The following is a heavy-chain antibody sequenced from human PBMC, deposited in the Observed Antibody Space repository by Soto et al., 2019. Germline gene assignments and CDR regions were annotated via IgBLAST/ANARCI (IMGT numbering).Heavy chain of an antibody. Sequence: EVQLVESGGGLVKPGGSLRLSCAASGFTFSSYSMDWVRQAPGKGLEWVSSISTSSTYIYYADSVKGRFTISRDNAKNSLYLQMNSLRAEDTAVYYCARDRGVGAGHGIFDYWGQGTLVTVSS. CDR1: GFTFSSYS. J-gene: IGHJ4*02. CDR3: ARDRGVGAGHGIFDY. D-gene: IGHD1-26*01. V-gene: IGHV3-21*01. CDR2: ISTSSTYI.